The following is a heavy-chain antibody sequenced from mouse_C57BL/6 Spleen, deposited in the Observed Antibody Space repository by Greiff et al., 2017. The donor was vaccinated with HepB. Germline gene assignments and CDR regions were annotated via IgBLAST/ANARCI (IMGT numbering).Heavy chain of an antibody. J-gene: IGHJ2*01. D-gene: IGHD1-1*01. CDR2: IYPGDGDT. CDR1: GYAFSSYW. Sequence: VQLQQSGAELVKPGASVKISCKASGYAFSSYWMNWVKQRPGKGLEWIGQIYPGDGDTNYNGKFKGKATLTADKSSSTAYMQLSSLTSEDSAVYFCARSGFITTVLDYWGQGTTLTVSS. V-gene: IGHV1-80*01. CDR3: ARSGFITTVLDY.